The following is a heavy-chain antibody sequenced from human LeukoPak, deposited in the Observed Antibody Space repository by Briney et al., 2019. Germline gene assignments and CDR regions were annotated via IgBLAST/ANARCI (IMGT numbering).Heavy chain of an antibody. Sequence: GASVKVSCKASGYTFTGYYMHWVRQAPGQGLEWMGGIIPIFGTANYAQKFQGRVTITADESTSTAYMELSSLRSEDTAVYYCGNSGSYSSALYYYGMDVWGQGTTVTVSS. V-gene: IGHV1-69*13. CDR3: GNSGSYSSALYYYGMDV. CDR2: IIPIFGTA. D-gene: IGHD1-26*01. CDR1: GYTFTGYY. J-gene: IGHJ6*02.